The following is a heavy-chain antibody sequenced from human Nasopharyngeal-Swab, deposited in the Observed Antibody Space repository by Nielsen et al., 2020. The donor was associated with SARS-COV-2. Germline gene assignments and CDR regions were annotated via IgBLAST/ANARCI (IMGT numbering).Heavy chain of an antibody. J-gene: IGHJ5*02. V-gene: IGHV4-59*01. CDR3: ARDPGGLKWFDP. D-gene: IGHD3/OR15-3a*01. CDR2: IYYTGFT. CDR1: GASITTDY. Sequence: SETLSLTCSVSGASITTDYWSWVRQPPGKGLEWIGYIYYTGFTTYNPSLKSRFNYNASLRSRVTMYLDTSKNQFSLRLSSVTAADTAVYYCARDPGGLKWFDPWGQGTLVIVSS.